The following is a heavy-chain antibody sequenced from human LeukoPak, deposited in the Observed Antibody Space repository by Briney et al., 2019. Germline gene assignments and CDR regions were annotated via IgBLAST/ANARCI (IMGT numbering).Heavy chain of an antibody. CDR1: GFTFSTYW. CDR3: ASHPFRGSPLGWY. Sequence: GGSLRLSCAASGFTFSTYWMSWVRQAPGKGLEWVANIKQDGSEKYYVDSVKGRFTISRDNAKNSLYLQMNSLRAEDTAVYYCASHPFRGSPLGWYWGQGTLVTVSS. V-gene: IGHV3-7*01. D-gene: IGHD7-27*01. J-gene: IGHJ4*02. CDR2: IKQDGSEK.